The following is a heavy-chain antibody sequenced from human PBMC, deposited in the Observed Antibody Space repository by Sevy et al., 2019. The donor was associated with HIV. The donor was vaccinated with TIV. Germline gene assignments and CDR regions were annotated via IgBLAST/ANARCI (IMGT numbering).Heavy chain of an antibody. V-gene: IGHV3-15*01. CDR1: GFTFSNAW. Sequence: GGSLRLSCAASGFTFSNAWMSWVRQAPGKGLEWVGRIKSKTDGGTTDYAAPVKGRFTISRDDSKNTLYLHMNSLKTEDTAVYYCTTRARDYVKGAFDIWGQGTMVTVSS. CDR2: IKSKTDGGTT. CDR3: TTRARDYVKGAFDI. J-gene: IGHJ3*02. D-gene: IGHD4-17*01.